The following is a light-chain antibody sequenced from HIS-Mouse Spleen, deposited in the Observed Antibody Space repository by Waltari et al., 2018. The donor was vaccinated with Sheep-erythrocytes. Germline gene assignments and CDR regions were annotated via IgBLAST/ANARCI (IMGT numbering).Light chain of an antibody. J-gene: IGLJ3*02. CDR1: RSDVGSYNL. Sequence: QSALTQPASVSGSPGQSITIPCTGTRSDVGSYNLDSWYQQHPGKAPKLMIYEGSKRPSGVSNRFSGSKSGNTASLTISGLQAEDEADYYCCSYAGSSTPWVFGGGTKLTVL. CDR3: CSYAGSSTPWV. CDR2: EGS. V-gene: IGLV2-23*01.